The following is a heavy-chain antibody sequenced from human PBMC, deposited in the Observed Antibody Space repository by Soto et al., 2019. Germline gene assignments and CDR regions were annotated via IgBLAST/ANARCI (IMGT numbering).Heavy chain of an antibody. CDR2: IKSKTDGGTT. V-gene: IGHV3-15*07. J-gene: IGHJ4*02. CDR3: TTGY. CDR1: SVSNAW. Sequence: SVSNAWMNWVGQAPGKGLEWVGRIKSKTDGGTTDYATPVKGRFTISRDDSKNTRYLQMNSLKTADTAVYYCTTGYWGQGTLVTVSS.